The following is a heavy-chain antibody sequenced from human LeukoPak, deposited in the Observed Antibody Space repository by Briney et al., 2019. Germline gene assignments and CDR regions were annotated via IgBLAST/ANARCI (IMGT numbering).Heavy chain of an antibody. V-gene: IGHV1-46*01. CDR1: GYTFTSYY. D-gene: IGHD1-26*01. J-gene: IGHJ4*02. CDR2: IYPSGGST. CDR3: ARDFVVGATPLAFEY. Sequence: ASVKVSCKASGYTFTSYYIHWVRQAPGPGLEWMGIIYPSGGSTNSAQKFQGRVTMTRDTSTSTVYMDLSSLRSEDTAVYYCARDFVVGATPLAFEYWGQGTLVTVSS.